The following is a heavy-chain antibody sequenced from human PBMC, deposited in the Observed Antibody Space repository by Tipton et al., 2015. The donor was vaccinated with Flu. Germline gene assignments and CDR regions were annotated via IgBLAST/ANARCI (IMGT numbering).Heavy chain of an antibody. CDR2: IHYSGST. CDR1: GDSISSNNYY. J-gene: IGHJ4*02. Sequence: TLSLTCNVSGDSISSNNYYWNWIRQHPGKGLEWIGYIHYSGSTYYNPSLKSRVTTSLDTSKNQFSLKVSSVTAADTAVYYCARRGYGSYAPIDYWGQGTLVSVSS. V-gene: IGHV4-31*03. CDR3: ARRGYGSYAPIDY. D-gene: IGHD3-10*01.